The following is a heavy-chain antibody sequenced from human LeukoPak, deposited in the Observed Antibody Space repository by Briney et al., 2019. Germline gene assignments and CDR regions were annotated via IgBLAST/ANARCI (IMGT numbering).Heavy chain of an antibody. CDR2: IDPNSGGT. Sequence: ASVKVSCKASGYTFSDYFIHWVRQAPRQGLEWMGWIDPNSGGTNHAQKFQGRVTMTRDTSIGTAYMELSRLRSDDTAVYYCARDPRDGYNCPFDYWGQGTLVTVSS. D-gene: IGHD5-24*01. CDR1: GYTFSDYF. J-gene: IGHJ4*02. V-gene: IGHV1-2*02. CDR3: ARDPRDGYNCPFDY.